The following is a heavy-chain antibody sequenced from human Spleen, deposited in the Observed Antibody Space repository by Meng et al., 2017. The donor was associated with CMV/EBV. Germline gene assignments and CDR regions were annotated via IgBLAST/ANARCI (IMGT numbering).Heavy chain of an antibody. D-gene: IGHD3-10*01. J-gene: IGHJ4*02. CDR2: IYTSGST. CDR1: GVSISSYY. V-gene: IGHV4-4*07. Sequence: ESGSGLVRPSEPPSPTCTVSGVSISSYYCSWIRQPAGKGLEWIGRIYTSGSTNYNPSLKSRVTMSVDTSKNQFSLKLSSVTAADTAVYYCARDLPYENYYGSGSYPDYWGQGTLVTVSS. CDR3: ARDLPYENYYGSGSYPDY.